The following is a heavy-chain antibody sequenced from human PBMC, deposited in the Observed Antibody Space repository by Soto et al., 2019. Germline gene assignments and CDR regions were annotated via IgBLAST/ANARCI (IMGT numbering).Heavy chain of an antibody. Sequence: HPGGPLSLSSAASGYIFMNYAMSSVRQAPGKGLEWFSAISGSAGSRYYADSVKGRFTMSSDNSKNAVYLQMNSLRAEETSVYYCAKVGYTHGKPDYWGQATLVTVS. CDR1: GYIFMNYA. D-gene: IGHD5-18*01. J-gene: IGHJ4*02. CDR2: ISGSAGSR. V-gene: IGHV3-23*01. CDR3: AKVGYTHGKPDY.